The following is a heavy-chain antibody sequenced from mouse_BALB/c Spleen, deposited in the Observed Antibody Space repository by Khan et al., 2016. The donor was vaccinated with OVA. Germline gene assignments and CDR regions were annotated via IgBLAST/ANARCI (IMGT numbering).Heavy chain of an antibody. Sequence: QVQLKESGPGLAAPSQSLSITCTISGFSLTNYGVHWVRQPPGKGLEWLAVIWSDGSTTYNSALKSRLTITKDNSQSQVFLKMNSLQTDDTAIYFCARQPYYHYNIMDSWGQGTSVTVSS. CDR2: IWSDGST. D-gene: IGHD2-10*01. CDR1: GFSLTNYG. CDR3: ARQPYYHYNIMDS. V-gene: IGHV2-6-1*01. J-gene: IGHJ4*01.